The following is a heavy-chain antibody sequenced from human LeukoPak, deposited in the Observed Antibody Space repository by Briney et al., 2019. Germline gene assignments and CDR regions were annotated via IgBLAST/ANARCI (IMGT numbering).Heavy chain of an antibody. CDR1: GGSFSGYY. J-gene: IGHJ4*02. V-gene: IGHV4-59*08. CDR2: IYYSGST. Sequence: SETLSLTCAVYGGSFSGYYWSWIRQPPGKGLEWIGYIYYSGSTNYNPSLKSRVTISVDTSKSQFSLKLSSVTAADTAVYYCARQVGSGWYSSFDYWGQGTLVTVSS. CDR3: ARQVGSGWYSSFDY. D-gene: IGHD6-19*01.